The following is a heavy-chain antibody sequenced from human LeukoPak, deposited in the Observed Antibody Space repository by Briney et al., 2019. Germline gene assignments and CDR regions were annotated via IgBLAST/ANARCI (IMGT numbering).Heavy chain of an antibody. J-gene: IGHJ4*01. V-gene: IGHV3-21*01. CDR3: ARDGDIVVVPAAMNFDY. D-gene: IGHD2-2*01. Sequence: GGSLRLSCAASGFTFSTYNMNWVRQAPGEGLEWVSSISGSSTYIYYADSLKGRFTISRDNAKNSLYLQMNSLRAEDTAVYYCARDGDIVVVPAAMNFDYWGQEPWSPSPQ. CDR2: ISGSSTYI. CDR1: GFTFSTYN.